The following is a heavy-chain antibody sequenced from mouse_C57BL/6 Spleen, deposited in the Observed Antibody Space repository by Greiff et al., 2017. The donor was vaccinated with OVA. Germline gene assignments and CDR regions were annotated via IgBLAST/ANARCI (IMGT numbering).Heavy chain of an antibody. V-gene: IGHV14-4*01. D-gene: IGHD1-3*01. CDR1: GFNIKDDY. Sequence: VQLQQSGAELVRPGASVKLSCTASGFNIKDDYMHWVKQRPEQGLEWIGWIDPENGDTEYASKFQGKATITADTSSNTAYLQLSSLTSEDTAVYYCTTGLTPDYFDYWGQGTTLTVSS. CDR3: TTGLTPDYFDY. CDR2: IDPENGDT. J-gene: IGHJ2*01.